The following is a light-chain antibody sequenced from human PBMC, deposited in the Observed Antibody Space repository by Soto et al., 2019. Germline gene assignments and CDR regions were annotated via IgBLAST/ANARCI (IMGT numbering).Light chain of an antibody. J-gene: IGKJ4*01. CDR3: QQYGSSPLT. CDR1: QSVSSTY. V-gene: IGKV3-20*01. Sequence: EIVFTQSPGTLSLSPGERATLSCRASQSVSSTYLAWYQQKPGQTPRLLIYGASRRATGIPDRFSGSGSGTDFSLTISRLEPEDFAVYYCQQYGSSPLTFG. CDR2: GAS.